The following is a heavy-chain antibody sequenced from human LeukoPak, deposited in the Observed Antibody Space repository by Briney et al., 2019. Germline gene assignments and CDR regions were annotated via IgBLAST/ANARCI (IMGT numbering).Heavy chain of an antibody. V-gene: IGHV1-2*02. CDR2: INPNSGGT. Sequence: ASVKVPCKASGYTFINHWMHWVRQAPGQGLEWMGWINPNSGGTNYAQKFQGRVTMTRDTSISTAYMELSRLRSDDTAVYYCASGAEVGAAMSFGFDPWGQGTLVTVSS. CDR1: GYTFINHW. J-gene: IGHJ5*02. D-gene: IGHD2-15*01. CDR3: ASGAEVGAAMSFGFDP.